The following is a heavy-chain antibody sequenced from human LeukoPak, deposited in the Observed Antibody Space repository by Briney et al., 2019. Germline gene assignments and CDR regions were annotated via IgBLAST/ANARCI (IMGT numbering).Heavy chain of an antibody. V-gene: IGHV4-59*01. J-gene: IGHJ4*02. CDR3: ARVSGYDSSGQERDVFDY. CDR1: GGSISRYY. D-gene: IGHD3-22*01. Sequence: SETLSLTCTVSGGSISRYYWSWLRQPPGKGLAWIGYIYYSGSTNYNPSLKSRVTISVDTSKNQFSLKLSSVTAADTAVYYCARVSGYDSSGQERDVFDYWGQGTLVTVSS. CDR2: IYYSGST.